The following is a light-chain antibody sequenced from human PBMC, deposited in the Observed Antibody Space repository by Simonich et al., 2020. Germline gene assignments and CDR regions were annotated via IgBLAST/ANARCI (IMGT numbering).Light chain of an antibody. CDR1: QSVLYSSNNKND. Sequence: DIVMTQSPDSLAESLGERATINCKSSQSVLYSSNNKNDLAWYQQKPGQPPKLLIYWAATREAGVPDPFSGSGSGTDFTLTISSLQAEDVAVYYCQQYYSTPPITFGPGTKVDIK. CDR3: QQYYSTPPIT. CDR2: WAA. V-gene: IGKV4-1*01. J-gene: IGKJ3*01.